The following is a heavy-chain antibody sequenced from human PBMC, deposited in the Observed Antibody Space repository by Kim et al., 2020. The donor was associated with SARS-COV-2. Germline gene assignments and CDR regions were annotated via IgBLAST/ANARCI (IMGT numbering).Heavy chain of an antibody. CDR2: IYSGGST. CDR3: AREGLAYCGGDCKTAAFDI. V-gene: IGHV3-66*01. J-gene: IGHJ3*02. Sequence: GGSLRLSCAASGFTVSSNYMSWVRQAPGKGLEWVSVIYSGGSTYYADSVKGRFTISRDNSKNTLYLQMNSLRAEDTAVYYCAREGLAYCGGDCKTAAFDIWGQGTMVTVSS. D-gene: IGHD2-21*02. CDR1: GFTVSSNY.